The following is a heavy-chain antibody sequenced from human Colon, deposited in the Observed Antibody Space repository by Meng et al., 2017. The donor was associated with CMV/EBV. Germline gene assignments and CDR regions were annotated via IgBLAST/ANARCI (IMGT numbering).Heavy chain of an antibody. V-gene: IGHV3-49*04. D-gene: IGHD6-19*01. J-gene: IGHJ5*02. CDR1: GFTFADYA. CDR3: ASGRTGTGWKYSFDH. Sequence: GGSLRLSCTTSGFTFADYAWAWVRQAPGKGLEWVGVSRSSEFSGTREYAASVKDRFTVSSDSSRNILFLQMAGLQTDDTAVYFCASGRTGTGWKYSFDHWGRGTLVTVSS. CDR2: SRSSEFSGTR.